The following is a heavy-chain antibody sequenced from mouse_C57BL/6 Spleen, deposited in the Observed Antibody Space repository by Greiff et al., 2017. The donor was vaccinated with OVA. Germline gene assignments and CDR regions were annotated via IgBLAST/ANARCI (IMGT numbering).Heavy chain of an antibody. J-gene: IGHJ2*01. Sequence: DVQLQESGGGLVKPGGSLKLSCAASGFTFSDYGMHWVRQAPEKGLEWVAYISSGSSTIYYADTVKGRFTISRDNAKNTLFLQMTSLRSEDTAMYYCAREDYGTLDYWGQGTTLTVSS. CDR2: ISSGSSTI. CDR1: GFTFSDYG. CDR3: AREDYGTLDY. V-gene: IGHV5-17*01. D-gene: IGHD1-1*01.